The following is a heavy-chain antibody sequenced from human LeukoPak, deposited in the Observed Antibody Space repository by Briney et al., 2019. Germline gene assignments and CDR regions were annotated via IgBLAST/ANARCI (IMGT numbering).Heavy chain of an antibody. V-gene: IGHV1-18*01. D-gene: IGHD6-19*01. Sequence: ASVKVSCRTSGYDFSTYGITWVRQAPGQGLEYMGWIRPSNGNRNYAQKVQDRVTLTTDTSTSTVYMELRSLRSDDTAVYYCARAFSASKSCDYWGQGTLVTVSS. CDR1: GYDFSTYG. J-gene: IGHJ4*02. CDR3: ARAFSASKSCDY. CDR2: IRPSNGNR.